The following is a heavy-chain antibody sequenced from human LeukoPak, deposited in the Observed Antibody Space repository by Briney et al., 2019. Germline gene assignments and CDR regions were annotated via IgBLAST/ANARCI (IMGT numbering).Heavy chain of an antibody. CDR3: ATERRAWVPPAFDI. J-gene: IGHJ3*02. CDR2: FDPEDGET. V-gene: IGHV1-24*01. CDR1: GYTLTELS. D-gene: IGHD1-26*01. Sequence: ASVKVSCKVSGYTLTELSMHWVRQAPGKGLEWMGGFDPEDGETIYAQKFQSRVTMTEDTSTDTAYMELSSLRCEDTAVYYCATERRAWVPPAFDIWGQGTMVTVS.